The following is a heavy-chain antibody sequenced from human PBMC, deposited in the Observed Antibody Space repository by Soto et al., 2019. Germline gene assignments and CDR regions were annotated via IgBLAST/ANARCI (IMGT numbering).Heavy chain of an antibody. CDR2: INPDNGNT. D-gene: IGHD2-15*01. J-gene: IGHJ5*02. CDR1: GYTFTRYT. V-gene: IGHV1-3*01. Sequence: ASVKVSCKASGYTFTRYTTNWVRQAPGQRLEWMGWINPDNGNTKSSQKFQDRVIITRDTSASTAYMDLSSLRSEDTAVYYCARGIATGQLDPWGQGTLVTVSS. CDR3: ARGIATGQLDP.